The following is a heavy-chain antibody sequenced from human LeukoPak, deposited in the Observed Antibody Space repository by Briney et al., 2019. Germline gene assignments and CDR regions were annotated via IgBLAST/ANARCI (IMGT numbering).Heavy chain of an antibody. Sequence: GGSLRLSCAASGFTFSSYAMSWVRQAPGKGLEWVSAISGSGGSTYYADSVKGRFTISRDNSKNMLYLQMNSLRAEDTAVYYCAKDPPGYCSGGSCYYWGQGTLVTVSS. CDR1: GFTFSSYA. V-gene: IGHV3-23*01. D-gene: IGHD2-15*01. CDR3: AKDPPGYCSGGSCYY. J-gene: IGHJ4*02. CDR2: ISGSGGST.